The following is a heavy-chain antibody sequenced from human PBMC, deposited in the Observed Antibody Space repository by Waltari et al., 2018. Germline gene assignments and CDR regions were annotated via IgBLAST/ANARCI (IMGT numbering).Heavy chain of an antibody. CDR1: GFNFNNYA. V-gene: IGHV3-23*04. D-gene: IGHD3-22*01. CDR2: ISGGGGSS. J-gene: IGHJ6*02. CDR3: AKWGDSSGYHYFYYGMDV. Sequence: EVQLVESGGGLVQPGGSLRLSCTASGFNFNNYAMTWVRQAPGKGLEWVSAISGGGGSSYSADAVKGRFTISRDNSKTTVYLQMKSLRAEDTAVYYCAKWGDSSGYHYFYYGMDVWGQGTTVTVSS.